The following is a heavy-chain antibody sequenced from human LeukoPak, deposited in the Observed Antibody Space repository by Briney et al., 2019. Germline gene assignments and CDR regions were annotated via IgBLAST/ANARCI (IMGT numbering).Heavy chain of an antibody. CDR2: IIPIFGTA. D-gene: IGHD6-19*01. CDR3: ARDNSGWYYFDY. Sequence: SVKVSCKASGGTFSSYAISWVRQAPGQWLEWMGRIIPIFGTANYAQKFQGRVTITTDESTSTAYMELSSLRSEDTAVYYCARDNSGWYYFDYWGQGTLSPSPQ. J-gene: IGHJ4*02. CDR1: GGTFSSYA. V-gene: IGHV1-69*05.